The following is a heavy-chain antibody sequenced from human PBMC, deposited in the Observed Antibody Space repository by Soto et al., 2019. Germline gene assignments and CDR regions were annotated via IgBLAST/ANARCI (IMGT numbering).Heavy chain of an antibody. J-gene: IGHJ4*02. CDR3: ARGPYSSSCYDY. CDR2: IYYSGST. V-gene: IGHV4-31*03. CDR1: GGSISSGGYY. Sequence: QVQLQESGPGLVKPSQTLSLTCTVSGGSISSGGYYWSWIRQHPGKGLEWIGYIYYSGSTYSNPSLKSRGAISVDTSKNQFSLKLSSVTAADTAVYYCARGPYSSSCYDYWGQGTLVTVSS. D-gene: IGHD6-13*01.